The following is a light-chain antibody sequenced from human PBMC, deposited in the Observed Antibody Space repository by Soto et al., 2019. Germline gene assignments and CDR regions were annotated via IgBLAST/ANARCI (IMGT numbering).Light chain of an antibody. J-gene: IGKJ4*01. Sequence: EIVLTQSPATLSLSPGERATLSCRASQNVGNDLVWYHQKRGQAPRLLIYSASTRATGIPARFSGRGSGTAFTPTTSSLEPDDFAAYYCQQRSNWPPTFGGGTKVEIK. V-gene: IGKV3-11*01. CDR2: SAS. CDR3: QQRSNWPPT. CDR1: QNVGND.